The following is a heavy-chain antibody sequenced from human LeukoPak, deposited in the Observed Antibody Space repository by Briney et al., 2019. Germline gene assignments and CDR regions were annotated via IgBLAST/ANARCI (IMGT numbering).Heavy chain of an antibody. D-gene: IGHD3-16*01. CDR1: GFTFSSYA. CDR2: INHNGNVN. V-gene: IGHV3-7*03. J-gene: IGHJ6*02. CDR3: ARGGGLDV. Sequence: HPGGSLRLSCAASGFTFSSYAMHWARQAPGKGLEWVASINHNGNVNYYVDSVKGRFTISRDNAKNSLYLQMSNLRAEDTAVYLCARGGGLDVWGQGATVTVSS.